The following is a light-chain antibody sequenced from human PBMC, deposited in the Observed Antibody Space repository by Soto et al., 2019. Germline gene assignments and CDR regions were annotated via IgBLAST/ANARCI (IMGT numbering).Light chain of an antibody. CDR3: QLYNNWLLLT. CDR2: GAS. J-gene: IGKJ4*01. CDR1: QSVSRN. V-gene: IGKV3-15*01. Sequence: EIVMTQSPATLSVSPGERATLSCRASQSVSRNLAWYQQKPGQAPRLLIYGASTRATGIPARFSGSGSGTEFTLTISSLQSEDFAIYYCQLYNNWLLLTFGGGTKVEIK.